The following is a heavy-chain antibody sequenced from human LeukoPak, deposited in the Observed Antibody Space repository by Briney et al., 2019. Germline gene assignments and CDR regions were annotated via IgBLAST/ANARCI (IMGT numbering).Heavy chain of an antibody. CDR3: ARGWAYFDY. CDR2: IYSGGST. V-gene: IGHV3-53*01. CDR1: GFTFSSYT. Sequence: GGSLRLSCAASGFTFSSYTMSWVRQAPGKGLEWVSVIYSGGSTYYADSVKGRFTISRDNSRNTLFLQMNSLRAEDTAVYYCARGWAYFDYWGQGTLVTVSS. J-gene: IGHJ4*02. D-gene: IGHD1-26*01.